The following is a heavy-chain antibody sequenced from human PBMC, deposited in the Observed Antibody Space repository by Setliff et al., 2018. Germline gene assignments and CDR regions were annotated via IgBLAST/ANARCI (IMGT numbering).Heavy chain of an antibody. Sequence: SETLSLTCTVSGGSISSSNWWTWVRQPPGKGLEWIGEIYYSGSTYYNPYLKSRVTISLDTSKNQFSLELSSVTAADTAVYYCARSRTTAVKGGVFAVWGRGTLVTVSS. D-gene: IGHD1-7*01. CDR3: ARSRTTAVKGGVFAV. CDR2: IYYSGST. V-gene: IGHV4-4*02. CDR1: GGSISSSNW. J-gene: IGHJ2*01.